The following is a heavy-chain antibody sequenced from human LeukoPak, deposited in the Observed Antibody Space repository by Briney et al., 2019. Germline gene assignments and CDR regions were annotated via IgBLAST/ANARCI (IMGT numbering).Heavy chain of an antibody. Sequence: GRSLRLSCAASGFTFSSYAMHWVRQAPGKGLEWVAVISYDGSNKYYADSVKGRFTISRDNSKNTLYLQMNSLRAEDTAVYYCARVPAGAIGMKDAFHIWGQGTMVTVSS. CDR1: GFTFSSYA. V-gene: IGHV3-30*04. J-gene: IGHJ3*02. CDR3: ARVPAGAIGMKDAFHI. CDR2: ISYDGSNK. D-gene: IGHD3-16*02.